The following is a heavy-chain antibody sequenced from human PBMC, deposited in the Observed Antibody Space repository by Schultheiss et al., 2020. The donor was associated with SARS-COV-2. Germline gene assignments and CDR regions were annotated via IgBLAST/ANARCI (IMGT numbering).Heavy chain of an antibody. D-gene: IGHD2-15*01. J-gene: IGHJ6*02. Sequence: SETLSLTCAVYGGSFSGYYWSWIRQPPGKGLEWIGEINHSGSTNYNPSLKSRVTMSADTSKNQFSLKLSSVTAADTAVYYCARGRGYCSGGSCYLPTHYYYYGMDVWGQGTTVTVSS. V-gene: IGHV4-34*01. CDR1: GGSFSGYY. CDR2: INHSGST. CDR3: ARGRGYCSGGSCYLPTHYYYYGMDV.